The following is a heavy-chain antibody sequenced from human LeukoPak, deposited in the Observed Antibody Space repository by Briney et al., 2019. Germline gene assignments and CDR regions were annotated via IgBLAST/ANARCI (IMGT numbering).Heavy chain of an antibody. CDR2: IYSGGST. CDR3: AREVYGDDY. V-gene: IGHV3-53*01. J-gene: IGHJ4*02. D-gene: IGHD5/OR15-5a*01. Sequence: GGSLRLSCAASGISVSSNYMSWVRQAPGKGLEWVSVIYSGGSTYYADSVKGRFTISRDNSKNTLYLQMNSLRAEDTAVYYCAREVYGDDYWGQGTLVTVSS. CDR1: GISVSSNY.